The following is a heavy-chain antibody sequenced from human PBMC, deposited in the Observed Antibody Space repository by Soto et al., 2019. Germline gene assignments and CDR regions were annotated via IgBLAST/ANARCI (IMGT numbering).Heavy chain of an antibody. D-gene: IGHD4-4*01. V-gene: IGHV3-74*01. CDR3: ARPGYSNYGPGVDV. J-gene: IGHJ6*02. CDR1: GFTFSVYW. Sequence: EVQLVESGGGLVQPGGSLRLSCAASGFTFSVYWMHWVRQAPGKGLVWVSRIDSDGSTTSYADSVKGRFTISRDNAKSTLDLQMNSLRAEDTAVYYCARPGYSNYGPGVDVWGQGTTVTVSS. CDR2: IDSDGSTT.